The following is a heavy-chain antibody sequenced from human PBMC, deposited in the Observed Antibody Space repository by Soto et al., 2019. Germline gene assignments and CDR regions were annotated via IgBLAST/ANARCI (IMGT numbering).Heavy chain of an antibody. V-gene: IGHV3-30*18. J-gene: IGHJ4*02. CDR2: ISYDGSNK. D-gene: IGHD3-9*01. CDR1: GFTFSSYG. CDR3: AKARGDILTGYYSGGPFDY. Sequence: PGGSLRLSCAASGFTFSSYGMHWVRQAPGKGLEWVAVISYDGSNKYYADSVKGRFTISRDNSKNTLYLQMNSLRAEDTAVYYSAKARGDILTGYYSGGPFDYWGQGTLVTVSS.